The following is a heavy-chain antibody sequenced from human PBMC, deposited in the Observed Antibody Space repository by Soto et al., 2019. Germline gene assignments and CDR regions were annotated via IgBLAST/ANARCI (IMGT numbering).Heavy chain of an antibody. V-gene: IGHV4-4*02. D-gene: IGHD3-10*01. Sequence: QVQLQESGPGLVKPSGTLSLTCAVSGGSISSSNWWSWVRQPPGKGLEWIGEIYHSVSTNYNPSLKSRVTISVDKSKNPFSLKLSSVTAADTAVYYCARDYMVRGVMRWFDPWGQGTLVTVSS. CDR3: ARDYMVRGVMRWFDP. CDR1: GGSISSSNW. CDR2: IYHSVST. J-gene: IGHJ5*02.